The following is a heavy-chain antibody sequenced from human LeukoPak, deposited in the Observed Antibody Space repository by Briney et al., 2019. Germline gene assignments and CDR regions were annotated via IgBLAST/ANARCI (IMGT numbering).Heavy chain of an antibody. CDR2: ISGSGGST. CDR3: AKGGYSNLGYYYYMDV. V-gene: IGHV3-23*01. CDR1: GFTFSSHN. J-gene: IGHJ6*03. Sequence: GGSLRLPCAASGFTFSSHNMNWVRQAPGKGLEWVSAISGSGGSTYYADSVKGRFTISRDNSKNTLYLQMNSLRAEDTAVYYCAKGGYSNLGYYYYMDVWGKGTTVTISS. D-gene: IGHD4-11*01.